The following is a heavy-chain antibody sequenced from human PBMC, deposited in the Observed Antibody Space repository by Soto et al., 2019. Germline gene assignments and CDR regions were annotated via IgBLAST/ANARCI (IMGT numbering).Heavy chain of an antibody. Sequence: QITLKESGTTLVKPTQTVTLTCTFSGMSLSTSGVGVGWIRQPPGKALEWLALIYWDDDKRYSPSLKSRLTISKDTSKNQVVLTMTNVDPVDTATYFCAHSRVVVAAMDYWGQGTLVTVSS. CDR1: GMSLSTSGVG. CDR3: AHSRVVVAAMDY. D-gene: IGHD2-21*02. J-gene: IGHJ4*02. CDR2: IYWDDDK. V-gene: IGHV2-5*02.